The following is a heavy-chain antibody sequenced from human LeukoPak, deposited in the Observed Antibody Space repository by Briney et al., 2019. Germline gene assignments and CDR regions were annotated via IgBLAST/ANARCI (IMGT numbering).Heavy chain of an antibody. CDR2: INHSGST. J-gene: IGHJ4*02. V-gene: IGHV4-34*01. Sequence: SETLSLTCAVYGGSFSGYYWSWIRQPPGKGLEWIGEINHSGSTYYNPSLKSRVTISVGTSKNQFSLKLSSVTAADTAVYYCARGPQGYCSGGSCFPAHYFDYWGQGTLVTVSS. D-gene: IGHD2-15*01. CDR3: ARGPQGYCSGGSCFPAHYFDY. CDR1: GGSFSGYY.